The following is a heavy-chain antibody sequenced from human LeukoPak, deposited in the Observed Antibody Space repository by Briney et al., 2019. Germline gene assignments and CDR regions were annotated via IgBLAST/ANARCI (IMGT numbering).Heavy chain of an antibody. D-gene: IGHD5-18*01. CDR2: IYTSGST. J-gene: IGHJ4*02. CDR3: ARELVYSYGHFDY. CDR1: GGSISSGSYY. Sequence: KPSQTLSLTCTVSGGSISSGSYYWSWIRQPAGKGLEWIGRIYTSGSTNYNPSLKSRVTISVDTSKNQFSLKLSSVTAADTAVYYCARELVYSYGHFDYWGQGTLDTVSS. V-gene: IGHV4-61*02.